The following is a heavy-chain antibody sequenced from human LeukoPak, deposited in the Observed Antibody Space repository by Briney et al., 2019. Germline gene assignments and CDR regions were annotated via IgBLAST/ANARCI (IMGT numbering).Heavy chain of an antibody. V-gene: IGHV1-69*13. CDR2: IIPIFGTA. Sequence: SVKVSCKASGYTFTNYGISWVRQAPGQGLEWMGGIIPIFGTANHAQKFQGRVTITADESTSTAYMELSSLSSEDTAVYYCRSDTLTGSFDSNYMDVWGKGTTVIISS. D-gene: IGHD3-9*01. CDR3: RSDTLTGSFDSNYMDV. CDR1: GYTFTNYG. J-gene: IGHJ6*03.